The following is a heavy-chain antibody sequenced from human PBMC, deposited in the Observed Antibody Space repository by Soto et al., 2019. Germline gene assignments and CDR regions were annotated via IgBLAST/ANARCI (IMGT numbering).Heavy chain of an antibody. CDR2: ISYDGSNK. CDR1: GFTFSSYA. D-gene: IGHD6-19*01. Sequence: PGGSLRLSCAASGFTFSSYAMHWVRQAPGKGLEWVAVISYDGSNKYYADSVKGRFTISRANSKNTLYLQMNSLRAEDTAVYYCARAIAVAGGVYYYGMDVWGQGTTVTVSS. CDR3: ARAIAVAGGVYYYGMDV. J-gene: IGHJ6*02. V-gene: IGHV3-30-3*01.